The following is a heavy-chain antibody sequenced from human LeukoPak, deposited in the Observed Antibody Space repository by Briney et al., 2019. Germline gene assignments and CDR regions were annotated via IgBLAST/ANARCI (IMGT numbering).Heavy chain of an antibody. CDR2: INPSGGST. CDR3: ARENGYRRGLDY. Sequence: ASVKVSCKASGYTFTSYYMHWVRQAPGQGLEWMGIINPSGGSTTYAQKFQGRVTMTRDTSTSTLYMELSSLRSEDTAVYYCARENGYRRGLDYWGQGTLVTVSS. D-gene: IGHD5-24*01. J-gene: IGHJ4*02. CDR1: GYTFTSYY. V-gene: IGHV1-46*01.